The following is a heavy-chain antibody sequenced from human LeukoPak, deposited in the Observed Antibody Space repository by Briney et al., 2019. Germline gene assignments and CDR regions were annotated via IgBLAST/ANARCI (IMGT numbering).Heavy chain of an antibody. CDR2: ISAYNGNT. D-gene: IGHD6-19*01. CDR1: GYTFTSYG. V-gene: IGHV1-18*01. Sequence: GASVKVSCKASGYTFTSYGISWVRQAPGQGLEWMGWISAYNGNTNYAQKLQGRVTMTTDTSTSTAYMELRSLRSDDTAVYYCARDELDSSYNSGWFEYYFDYWGQGTLVTVSS. CDR3: ARDELDSSYNSGWFEYYFDY. J-gene: IGHJ4*02.